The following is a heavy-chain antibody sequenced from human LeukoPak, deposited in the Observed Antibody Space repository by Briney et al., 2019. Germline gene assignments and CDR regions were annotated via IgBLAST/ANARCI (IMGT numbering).Heavy chain of an antibody. Sequence: PGGSLRLSCAASGFTVSSNYMSWVRQAPGKGLEWVSLISGSGGNTYYADSVKGRFTISRDNSKNTLYLQMNSLRAEDTAVYYCAKEFYYGSGNYYPTFDYWGQGTLVTVSS. V-gene: IGHV3-23*01. CDR3: AKEFYYGSGNYYPTFDY. J-gene: IGHJ4*02. CDR1: GFTVSSNY. D-gene: IGHD3-10*01. CDR2: ISGSGGNT.